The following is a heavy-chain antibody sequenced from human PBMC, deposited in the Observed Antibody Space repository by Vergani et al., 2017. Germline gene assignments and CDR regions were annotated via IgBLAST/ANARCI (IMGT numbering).Heavy chain of an antibody. J-gene: IGHJ3*01. Sequence: VESGGGLVQPGGSLRLSCSPSGFIFSDYWMTWVRKAPGKGLEWVANINSRGTKTDYMPSLGARFSISRDNTQRSLHLDMSSLRAEDTAVYYCVRDVRVSRNWGQGTLVAVSS. CDR1: GFIFSDYW. CDR3: VRDVRVSRN. V-gene: IGHV3-7*01. CDR2: INSRGTKT.